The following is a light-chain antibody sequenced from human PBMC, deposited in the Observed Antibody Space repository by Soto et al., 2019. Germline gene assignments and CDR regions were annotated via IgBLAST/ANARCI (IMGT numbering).Light chain of an antibody. CDR2: RAS. V-gene: IGKV4-1*01. CDR1: QSVLNSPNNKNY. Sequence: DIVMTQSPDSLAVSLGERATINCKSSQSVLNSPNNKNYLAWYQQKPGQPPKLLIYRASTRESGVPDRLSGSGSGTDFTLTISSLQAEDVAVYYCQQYYSTPRTFGQGTKVDIK. CDR3: QQYYSTPRT. J-gene: IGKJ1*01.